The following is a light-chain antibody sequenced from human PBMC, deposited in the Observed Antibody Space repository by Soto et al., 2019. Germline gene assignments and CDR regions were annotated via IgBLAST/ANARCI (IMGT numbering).Light chain of an antibody. J-gene: IGKJ5*01. CDR2: DAS. CDR1: QSLINF. V-gene: IGKV3-11*01. Sequence: IVLTQSPATLSLSPGERATLSCRASQSLINFVAWYQHKPGQPPRLLIYDASKRATGIPTRFSGSGSGTDFTLTISSLQPEDFAVYYCQQRSNWPDAFAQGTRLEI. CDR3: QQRSNWPDA.